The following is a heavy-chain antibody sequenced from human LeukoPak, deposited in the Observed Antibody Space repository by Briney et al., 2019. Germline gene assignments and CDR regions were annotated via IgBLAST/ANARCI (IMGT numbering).Heavy chain of an antibody. CDR1: GGSFSGYY. V-gene: IGHV4-34*01. CDR2: INHSGST. D-gene: IGHD6-19*01. J-gene: IGHJ5*01. CDR3: ARGSGWCDF. Sequence: SETLSLTCAVYGGSFSGYYWSWIRQPPGKGLEWIGEINHSGSTNYNPSLKSRVIISRDTSKSQFSLKLSSVTAADTAVYYCARGSGWCDFWGQGSLVTVSS.